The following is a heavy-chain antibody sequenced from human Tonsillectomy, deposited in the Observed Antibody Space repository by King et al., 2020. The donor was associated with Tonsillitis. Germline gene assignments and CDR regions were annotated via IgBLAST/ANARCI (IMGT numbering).Heavy chain of an antibody. CDR3: AKDQRGIGAAEDAFDI. CDR2: IYSGGTST. Sequence: EVQLVESGGGLVQPGGSLRLSCAASGVTFSSYALSWVRQAPGKGLEWVSIIYSGGTSTYYADSVKGRFTISRDNSKNTLYLQMNSLRAEDTAVYYCAKDQRGIGAAEDAFDIWGQGTMVTVSS. D-gene: IGHD6-13*01. V-gene: IGHV3-23*03. CDR1: GVTFSSYA. J-gene: IGHJ3*02.